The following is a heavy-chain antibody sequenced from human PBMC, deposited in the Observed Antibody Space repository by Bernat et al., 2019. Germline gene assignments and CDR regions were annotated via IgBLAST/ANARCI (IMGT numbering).Heavy chain of an antibody. J-gene: IGHJ6*03. CDR2: INHSGST. CDR1: GGSFSGYY. V-gene: IGHV4-34*01. D-gene: IGHD1-26*01. Sequence: QVQLQQWGAGLLKPSETLSLTCAVYGGSFSGYYWNWIRQPPGKGLEWIGEINHSGSTNYNPSLKSRVTISVDTSKNQLSLKLSSVTAADTAVYYCARGRGWESGDLFYYYSYMDFWGKGTTVTVSS. CDR3: ARGRGWESGDLFYYYSYMDF.